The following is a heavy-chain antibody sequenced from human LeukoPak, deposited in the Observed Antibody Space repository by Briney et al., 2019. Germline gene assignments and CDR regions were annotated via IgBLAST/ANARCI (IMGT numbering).Heavy chain of an antibody. CDR2: ISGSGGST. J-gene: IGHJ4*02. Sequence: GGSLRLSCAASGFTFSSYAMSWVRQAPGKGLEWVSAISGSGGSTYYADSVKGRFTISRDNSKNTLLLQMNSLRAEDTAIYFCASLPYYDILAGLYDDFWGQGTLVTVSS. D-gene: IGHD3-9*01. CDR1: GFTFSSYA. CDR3: ASLPYYDILAGLYDDF. V-gene: IGHV3-23*01.